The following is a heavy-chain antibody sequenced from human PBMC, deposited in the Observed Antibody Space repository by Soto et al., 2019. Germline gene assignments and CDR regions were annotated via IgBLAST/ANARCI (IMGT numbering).Heavy chain of an antibody. CDR1: GGSMSNYY. Sequence: SSETLSLTCTVSGGSMSNYYWSWIRQPPGQGLEWIGYIYYIGSTNYNPSLKSRVTMSLDTSENRFSLKVTSLTAADTAVYYCASRDPGTSVDYWGQGTLVTVSS. CDR2: IYYIGST. D-gene: IGHD1-7*01. V-gene: IGHV4-59*08. CDR3: ASRDPGTSVDY. J-gene: IGHJ4*02.